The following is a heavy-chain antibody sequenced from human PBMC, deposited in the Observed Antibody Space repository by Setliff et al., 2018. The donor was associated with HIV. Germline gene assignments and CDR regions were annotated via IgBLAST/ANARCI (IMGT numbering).Heavy chain of an antibody. J-gene: IGHJ5*02. Sequence: ASVKVSCKASGYIFRNDAMNWVRQAPGQRLEWMGCISAGKGEATYSQESQGRVTFTRDTSATTAYMELSSLISEDTAVYYCARGVGSSWFENWGQGTLVTVSS. CDR3: ARGVGSSWFEN. V-gene: IGHV1-3*03. CDR2: ISAGKGEA. D-gene: IGHD6-13*01. CDR1: GYIFRNDA.